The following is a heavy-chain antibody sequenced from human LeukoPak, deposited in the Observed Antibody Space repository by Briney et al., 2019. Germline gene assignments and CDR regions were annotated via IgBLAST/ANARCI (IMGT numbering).Heavy chain of an antibody. Sequence: PSETLSLTCTVSGGSISSGGSYWSWIRQHPGKGLEWIGYIYYSGSTYYNPSLKSRVTISLDTSQNQFSLKLRSVTAAASAAYYCARDWGVRWNWLDPLGGGGMVSVSS. CDR1: GGSISSGGSY. J-gene: IGHJ5*02. CDR2: IYYSGST. V-gene: IGHV4-31*03. CDR3: ARDWGVRWNWLDP. D-gene: IGHD3-16*01.